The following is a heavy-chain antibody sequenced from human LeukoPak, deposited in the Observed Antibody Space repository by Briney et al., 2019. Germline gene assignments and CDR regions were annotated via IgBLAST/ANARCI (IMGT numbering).Heavy chain of an antibody. Sequence: QPGGSLRLSCAASGFTFSSYEMNWVRQAPGKGLEWVSYISSSGSTINFADSVKGRFTISRDNAKNSLFLQMNSLRAEDTAVYYCAKVVVTAIPYFQHWGQGTLVTVSS. V-gene: IGHV3-48*03. CDR3: AKVVVTAIPYFQH. D-gene: IGHD2-21*02. CDR2: ISSSGSTI. CDR1: GFTFSSYE. J-gene: IGHJ1*01.